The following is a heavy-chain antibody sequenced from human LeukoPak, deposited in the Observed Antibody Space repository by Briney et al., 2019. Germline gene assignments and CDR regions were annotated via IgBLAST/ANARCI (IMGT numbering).Heavy chain of an antibody. CDR1: GFTFSSNA. V-gene: IGHV3-23*01. CDR3: AKEQWLQRNYYGMDV. D-gene: IGHD6-19*01. J-gene: IGHJ6*02. CDR2: SSCNGCTT. Sequence: GGSLRLSCEASGFTFSSNAMSWDRQGPGEGPEWVSTSSCNGCTTYYAESVKGRFTVSRDNSKNTLYLQMNSLRVEDTAVYYCAKEQWLQRNYYGMDVWGQETTVTVP.